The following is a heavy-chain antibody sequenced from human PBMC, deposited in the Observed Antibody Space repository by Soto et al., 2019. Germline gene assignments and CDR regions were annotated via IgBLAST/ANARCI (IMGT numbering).Heavy chain of an antibody. J-gene: IGHJ6*02. CDR3: ARGTGFRGVIKRAYYYYGMDV. Sequence: PEKLPLTTAVYGGTFRRYYWSWFRQPPGKEMEWIGEINHSGSTNYNPSLKSRVTISVDTSKNQFSLKLSSVTAADTAVYYCARGTGFRGVIKRAYYYYGMDVWVHG. CDR1: GGTFRRYY. CDR2: INHSGST. V-gene: IGHV4-34*01. D-gene: IGHD3-10*01.